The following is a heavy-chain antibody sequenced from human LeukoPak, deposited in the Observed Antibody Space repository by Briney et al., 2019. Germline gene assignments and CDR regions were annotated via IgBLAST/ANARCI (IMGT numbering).Heavy chain of an antibody. V-gene: IGHV1-69*13. Sequence: SVKVSCKASGGTFSSYAINWVRQAPGQGLEWMGGIIPMFGPAKYAQEFQDRVTITADESTSTVYMELSSLRSEDTAMYYCARGASYYGSGSIHDYWGQGTLVTVSS. CDR2: IIPMFGPA. CDR1: GGTFSSYA. CDR3: ARGASYYGSGSIHDY. D-gene: IGHD3-10*01. J-gene: IGHJ4*02.